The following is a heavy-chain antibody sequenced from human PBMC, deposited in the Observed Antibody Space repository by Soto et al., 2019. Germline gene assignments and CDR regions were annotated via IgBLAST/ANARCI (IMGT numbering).Heavy chain of an antibody. CDR1: GGSISSGGYY. CDR3: ARANILTGYFSGVYAFDI. Sequence: SETLSLTCTVSGGSISSGGYYWSWIRQHPGKGLEWIGYIYYSGSTYYNPSLKSRVTISVDTSKNQFSLKLSSVTAADTAVYYCARANILTGYFSGVYAFDIWGQGTMVTVSS. V-gene: IGHV4-31*03. D-gene: IGHD3-9*01. CDR2: IYYSGST. J-gene: IGHJ3*02.